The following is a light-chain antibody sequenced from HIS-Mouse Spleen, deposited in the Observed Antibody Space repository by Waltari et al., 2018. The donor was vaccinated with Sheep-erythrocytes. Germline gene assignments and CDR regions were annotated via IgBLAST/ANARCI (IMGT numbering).Light chain of an antibody. J-gene: IGLJ1*01. V-gene: IGLV2-11*01. CDR1: SSDVGGYNH. CDR2: DVS. Sequence: QSALTQPRSVSGSPGQSATISCTGTSSDVGGYNHVPWYQQHPGKAPKLMIYDVSKRPSGVPDRFSGSKSGNTASLTISGLQAEDEADYYCCSYAGSYNHVFATGTKVTVL. CDR3: CSYAGSYNHV.